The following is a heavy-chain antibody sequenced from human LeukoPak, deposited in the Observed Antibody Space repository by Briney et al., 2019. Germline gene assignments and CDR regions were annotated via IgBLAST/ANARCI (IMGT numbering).Heavy chain of an antibody. CDR3: ARDRRSYYYYYGMDV. J-gene: IGHJ6*02. Sequence: GGSLRLSCAASGFTVSSNYTSWVRQAPGKGLEWVSVIYSGGSTYYADSVKGRFTISRDNSKNTLYLQMNSLRAEDTAVYYSARDRRSYYYYYGMDVWGQGTTVTVSS. CDR2: IYSGGST. V-gene: IGHV3-66*01. CDR1: GFTVSSNY. D-gene: IGHD1-26*01.